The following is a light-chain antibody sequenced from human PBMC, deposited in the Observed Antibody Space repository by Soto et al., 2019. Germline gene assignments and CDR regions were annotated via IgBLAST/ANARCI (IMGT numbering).Light chain of an antibody. CDR1: QSISANY. V-gene: IGKV3-20*01. J-gene: IGKJ1*01. CDR3: HQYGVLPKT. Sequence: EIVLTQSPATLSVSPGERATLSCRASQSISANYLAWYQQKPGQAPRLLIYGVSIRATGSPDRFAGSGSGPDFTLTISRLEPEDFAVYYCHQYGVLPKTFGQGTMVEIK. CDR2: GVS.